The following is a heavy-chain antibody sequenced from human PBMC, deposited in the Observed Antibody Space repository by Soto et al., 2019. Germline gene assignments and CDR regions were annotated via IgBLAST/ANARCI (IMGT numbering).Heavy chain of an antibody. D-gene: IGHD3-22*01. Sequence: GASVKVFCKASGYTFVDYALHWVRQAPGQGLEWVGWMNPKTGNIKSSHKFEDRVSITRDTATSTAYMELSGLRSEDTAVYFCTREAVVAENWFDPWGQGTLVTVSS. CDR1: GYTFVDYA. CDR2: MNPKTGNI. J-gene: IGHJ5*02. V-gene: IGHV1-3*01. CDR3: TREAVVAENWFDP.